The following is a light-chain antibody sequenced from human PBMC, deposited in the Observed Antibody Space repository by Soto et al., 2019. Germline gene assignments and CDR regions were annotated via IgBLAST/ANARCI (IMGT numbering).Light chain of an antibody. Sequence: EIVLTQSPGTLSLSPGERTTLSCRASQSVPSDWLAWYRHKPGQAPRLLIYVASSRATGVPDRVSGSGSGIDFTLTINRLEPEDCAVYYCQQYGNFPYTFGQGAKLEIK. V-gene: IGKV3-20*01. CDR3: QQYGNFPYT. CDR1: QSVPSDW. CDR2: VAS. J-gene: IGKJ2*01.